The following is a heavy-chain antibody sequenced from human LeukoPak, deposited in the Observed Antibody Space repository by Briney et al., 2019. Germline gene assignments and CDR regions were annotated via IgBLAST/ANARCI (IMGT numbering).Heavy chain of an antibody. CDR2: IYTSGST. V-gene: IGHV4-61*02. Sequence: PSETLSLTCTVSGGSISSGSYYWSWIRQPAGKGLEWIGRIYTSGSTNYNPSLKSRVTISVDTSKNQFSLELTSVTAADTAMYYCARFSWGRSASRSQRHYYYMDVWGKGTTVTISS. CDR3: ARFSWGRSASRSQRHYYYMDV. D-gene: IGHD3-16*01. J-gene: IGHJ6*03. CDR1: GGSISSGSYY.